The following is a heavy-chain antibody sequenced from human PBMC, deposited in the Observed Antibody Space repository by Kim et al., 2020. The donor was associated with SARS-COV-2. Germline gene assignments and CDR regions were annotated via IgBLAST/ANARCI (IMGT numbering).Heavy chain of an antibody. V-gene: IGHV3-7*01. CDR3: ARDFTSSWYRVIDY. J-gene: IGHJ4*02. CDR2: IKQDGSEK. Sequence: GGSLRLSCAASGFTFSSHWMSWVRQAPGKGLEWVANIKQDGSEKNYVDSVKGRFTISRDNAKNSLYLHMNSLRAEDTAVYYCARDFTSSWYRVIDYWGQGSPVVVAS. CDR1: GFTFSSHW. D-gene: IGHD6-13*01.